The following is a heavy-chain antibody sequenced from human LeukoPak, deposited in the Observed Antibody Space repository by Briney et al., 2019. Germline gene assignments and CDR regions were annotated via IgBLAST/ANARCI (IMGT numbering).Heavy chain of an antibody. Sequence: SETLSLTCTVSGGSISSSSYYWGWIRQPPGKGLEWIGSIYYSGSTYYNPSLKSRVTISVDTSKNQFSLKLSSVTAADTAVYYCARAGWFGEAWGQGTLVTVSS. CDR1: GGSISSSSYY. D-gene: IGHD3-10*01. V-gene: IGHV4-39*01. CDR3: ARAGWFGEA. CDR2: IYYSGST. J-gene: IGHJ5*02.